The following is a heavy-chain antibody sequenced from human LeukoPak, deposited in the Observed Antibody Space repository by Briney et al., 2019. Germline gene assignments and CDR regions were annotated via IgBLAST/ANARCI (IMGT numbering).Heavy chain of an antibody. CDR3: ARQDYDSSGPFYYYYYGMDV. CDR2: IRADESEK. CDR1: GFTFSTYW. Sequence: GGSLRLSCAASGFTFSTYWMSWVRQTPGKGLEWVASIRADESEKYYVDSVKGRFTISRDNAKNSLYLQMNSLRAEDTAVYYCARQDYDSSGPFYYYYYGMDVWGQGTTVTVSS. D-gene: IGHD3-22*01. J-gene: IGHJ6*02. V-gene: IGHV3-7*01.